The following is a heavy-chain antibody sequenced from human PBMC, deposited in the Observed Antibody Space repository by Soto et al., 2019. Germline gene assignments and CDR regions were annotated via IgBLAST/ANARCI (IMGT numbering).Heavy chain of an antibody. CDR2: ISSGGST. Sequence: GGSLRLSCASSGFTVSSTYMSLVRQAPGKGLEWVSVISSGGSTDYADSVKGRVTISRDNSKNTLYLQTNSLRAEDTAVYYCARVVSAGRIFDPWGQGTLVTVSS. D-gene: IGHD2-2*01. J-gene: IGHJ5*02. CDR1: GFTVSSTY. V-gene: IGHV3-66*01. CDR3: ARVVSAGRIFDP.